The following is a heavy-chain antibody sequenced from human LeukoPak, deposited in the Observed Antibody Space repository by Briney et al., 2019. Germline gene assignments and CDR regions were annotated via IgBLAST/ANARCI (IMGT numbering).Heavy chain of an antibody. Sequence: GGSLRLSCAASGFTFSSYAMSWVRQAPGRGLEWVSAISGSGGSTYYADSVKGRFTISRDNSKNTLYLQMNSLRAEDTAVYYCAKFYCSGGGCSRTSRFGAFDIWGQGTMVTVSS. D-gene: IGHD2-15*01. CDR1: GFTFSSYA. CDR3: AKFYCSGGGCSRTSRFGAFDI. CDR2: ISGSGGST. V-gene: IGHV3-23*01. J-gene: IGHJ3*02.